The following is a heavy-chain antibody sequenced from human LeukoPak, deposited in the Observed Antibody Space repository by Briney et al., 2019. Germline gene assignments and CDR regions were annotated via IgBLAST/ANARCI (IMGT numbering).Heavy chain of an antibody. V-gene: IGHV3-30*04. CDR1: GFTFSSYA. CDR3: ARFPTTSLTGY. D-gene: IGHD1-26*01. Sequence: GGSLRLSCAASGFTFSSYAMHWVRQAPGKGLEWVAVISYDGSDHYYADSVKGRFTISRDNSENTLYLQMNSLRAEDTAVYYCARFPTTSLTGYWGQGTLVTVSS. J-gene: IGHJ4*02. CDR2: ISYDGSDH.